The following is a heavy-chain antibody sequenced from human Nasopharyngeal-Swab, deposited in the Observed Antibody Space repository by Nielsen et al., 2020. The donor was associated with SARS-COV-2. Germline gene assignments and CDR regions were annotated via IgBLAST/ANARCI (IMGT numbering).Heavy chain of an antibody. CDR1: GFTFESYG. J-gene: IGHJ6*03. V-gene: IGHV3-23*01. CDR2: ISGSGDNT. D-gene: IGHD6-13*01. CDR3: AKDPSAAMDV. Sequence: GESLKISCEASGFTFESYGMTWVRQAPGKGLEWVSTISGSGDNTYYADSVRGRFTISRDNSQRTVFLQMTSLRAEDTALYYCAKDPSAAMDVWGKGTTVIVSS.